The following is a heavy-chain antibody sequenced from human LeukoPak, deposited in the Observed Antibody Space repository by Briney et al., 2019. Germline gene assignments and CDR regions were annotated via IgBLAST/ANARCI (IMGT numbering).Heavy chain of an antibody. J-gene: IGHJ4*02. CDR2: INHSGST. CDR3: ARGRSIVARPWDY. Sequence: PSETLSLTCAVYGGSFSGYYWSWIRQPPGKGLEWIGEINHSGSTNYNPSLKSRVTISVDTSKNQFSLKLSSVTAADTAVYYCARGRSIVARPWDYWGQGTLVTVSS. CDR1: GGSFSGYY. V-gene: IGHV4-34*01. D-gene: IGHD6-6*01.